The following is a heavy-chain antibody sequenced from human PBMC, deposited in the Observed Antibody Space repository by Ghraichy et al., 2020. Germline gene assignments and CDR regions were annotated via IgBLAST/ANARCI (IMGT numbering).Heavy chain of an antibody. Sequence: SETLSLTCAVYGGSFSGYYWSWIRQPPGKGLEWIGEINHSGSTNYNPSLKSRVTISVDTSKNQFSLKLSSVTAADTAVYYCARGRYLGRTDYWGQGTLVTVSS. CDR3: ARGRYLGRTDY. CDR1: GGSFSGYY. CDR2: INHSGST. D-gene: IGHD2/OR15-2a*01. J-gene: IGHJ4*02. V-gene: IGHV4-34*01.